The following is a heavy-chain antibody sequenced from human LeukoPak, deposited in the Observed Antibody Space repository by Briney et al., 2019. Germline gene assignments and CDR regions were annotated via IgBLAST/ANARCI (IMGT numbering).Heavy chain of an antibody. V-gene: IGHV4-39*01. CDR2: IYYSGST. CDR1: GGSISSSSYY. CDR3: AILQGWFDP. J-gene: IGHJ5*02. Sequence: PSETLSLTCTVSGGSISSSSYYWGWIRQPPGKGLEWIGSIYYSGSTYYNPSLKSRVTISVDTSKNQFSLELSSVTAADTAVYYCAILQGWFDPWGQGTLVTVSS.